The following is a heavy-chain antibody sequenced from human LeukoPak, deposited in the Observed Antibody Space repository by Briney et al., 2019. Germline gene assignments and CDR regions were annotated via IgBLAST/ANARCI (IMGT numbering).Heavy chain of an antibody. Sequence: GGSLRLSCAASGFTFSSYGMHWVRQAPGKGLEWVAVISYDGSNKYYADSVKGRFTISRDNSKNTLYLQMNSLRAEDTAVYYCAKEDYSSGRHYYFDYWGQGTLVTVSP. CDR3: AKEDYSSGRHYYFDY. D-gene: IGHD6-19*01. CDR2: ISYDGSNK. J-gene: IGHJ4*02. V-gene: IGHV3-30*18. CDR1: GFTFSSYG.